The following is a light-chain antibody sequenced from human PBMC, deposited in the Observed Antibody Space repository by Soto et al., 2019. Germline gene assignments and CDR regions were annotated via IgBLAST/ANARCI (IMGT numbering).Light chain of an antibody. CDR2: EVS. Sequence: QSVLTQHASVSGSPGQSITISCTGTSSDVGGYNYVSWYQQHPGKAPKLMIYEVSNRPSGVSNRFSGSKSGNTASLTISWLQAEDEADYYCSSYTSSSTLGVFGTGTKLTVL. CDR3: SSYTSSSTLGV. V-gene: IGLV2-14*01. CDR1: SSDVGGYNY. J-gene: IGLJ1*01.